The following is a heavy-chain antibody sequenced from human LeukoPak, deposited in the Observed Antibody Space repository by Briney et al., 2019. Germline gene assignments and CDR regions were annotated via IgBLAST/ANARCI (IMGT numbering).Heavy chain of an antibody. J-gene: IGHJ4*02. CDR1: GYTFTGYY. D-gene: IGHD3-10*01. Sequence: ASVKVSCKASGYTFTGYYMHWVRQAPGQGLEWMGWINPNSGGTNYAQKFQGRVTMTRDTSISTAYMELSRLRSDDTGVYYCARAEEYYGSGSYYHYWGQGTLVTVSS. V-gene: IGHV1-2*02. CDR3: ARAEEYYGSGSYYHY. CDR2: INPNSGGT.